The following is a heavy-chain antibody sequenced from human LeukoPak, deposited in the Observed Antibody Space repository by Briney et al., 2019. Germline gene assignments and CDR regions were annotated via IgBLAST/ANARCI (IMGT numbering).Heavy chain of an antibody. D-gene: IGHD1-26*01. Sequence: PGGSLRLSCTVTGLTFRNVWLSWVRQAPGKGLEWVGRIKSIPDGGTTDYAAPVQGRFTLSRDDSKNTQYLQMDSLRAEDTAIYYCTSGGGGTYSSDFWGQGTLVTVSS. CDR1: GLTFRNVW. CDR3: TSGGGGTYSSDF. V-gene: IGHV3-15*01. J-gene: IGHJ4*02. CDR2: IKSIPDGGTT.